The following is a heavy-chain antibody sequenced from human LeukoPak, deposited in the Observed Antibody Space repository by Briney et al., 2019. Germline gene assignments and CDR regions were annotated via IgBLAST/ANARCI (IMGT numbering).Heavy chain of an antibody. Sequence: GGSLRLSCAASGFTFSSYGMHWVRQAPGKGLEWVAFIRYDGRNKYYADSVKGRFTISRDNSKTPLYLQMNSLRAEDTAVYYCAKDPSFRPGYFDYWGQGTPVTVSS. V-gene: IGHV3-30*02. J-gene: IGHJ4*02. CDR1: GFTFSSYG. CDR2: IRYDGRNK. CDR3: AKDPSFRPGYFDY.